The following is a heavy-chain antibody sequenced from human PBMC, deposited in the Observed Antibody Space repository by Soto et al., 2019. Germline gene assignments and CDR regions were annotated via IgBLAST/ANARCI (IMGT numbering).Heavy chain of an antibody. J-gene: IGHJ3*02. Sequence: SETLSLTCTVSGGSISSGGYYWSWIRQHPGKGLEWIGYIYYSGSTYYNPSLKSRVTISVDTSKNQFSLKLSSVTAADTAVYYCARVATYYYDSSGRRPNAFDIWGQGTMVTVSS. CDR2: IYYSGST. D-gene: IGHD3-22*01. CDR1: GGSISSGGYY. V-gene: IGHV4-31*03. CDR3: ARVATYYYDSSGRRPNAFDI.